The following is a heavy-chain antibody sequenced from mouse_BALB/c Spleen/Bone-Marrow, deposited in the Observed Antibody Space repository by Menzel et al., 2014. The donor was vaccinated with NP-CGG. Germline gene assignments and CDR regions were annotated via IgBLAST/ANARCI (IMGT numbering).Heavy chain of an antibody. CDR3: ARRVWSRGGDY. Sequence: LQQSGGGLVQPGGSRKLSCAASGFTFSSYTMSWVRQTPEKRLEWVAYISNGGGSTYYPDTVKGRFTISRDNAKNTLYLQMSSLKSEDTAMYYCARRVWSRGGDYWGQGTSVTVSS. V-gene: IGHV5-12-2*01. CDR1: GFTFSSYT. D-gene: IGHD2-10*02. J-gene: IGHJ4*01. CDR2: ISNGGGST.